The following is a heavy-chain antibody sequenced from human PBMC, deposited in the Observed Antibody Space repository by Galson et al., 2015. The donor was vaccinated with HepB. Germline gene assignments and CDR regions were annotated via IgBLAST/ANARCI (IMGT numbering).Heavy chain of an antibody. D-gene: IGHD2-15*01. CDR1: GFTVSNNY. CDR2: IYSGEMT. CDR3: SRARDCSGGTCYSWDFDL. V-gene: IGHV3-66*01. Sequence: SLRLSCAASGFTVSNNYMNWVRQAPGKGLEWVSVIYSGEMTDYADSVRGRFTIPRDNFKNTLYFQLNSLRAEDTAVYYCSRARDCSGGTCYSWDFDLWGRGTLVTVSS. J-gene: IGHJ2*01.